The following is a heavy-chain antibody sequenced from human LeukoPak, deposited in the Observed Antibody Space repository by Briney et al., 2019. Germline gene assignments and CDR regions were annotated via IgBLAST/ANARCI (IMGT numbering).Heavy chain of an antibody. V-gene: IGHV4-59*01. CDR1: GGSISSYY. J-gene: IGHJ6*02. CDR3: AGDLGLWPPWGNYYGMDV. CDR2: IYYSGST. Sequence: SETLSLTCTVSGGSISSYYWSWIRQPPGKGLEWIGYIYYSGSTNYNPSLKSRVTISVDTSKNQFSLKLSSVTAADTAVYYCAGDLGLWPPWGNYYGMDVWGQGTTVTVSS. D-gene: IGHD3-16*01.